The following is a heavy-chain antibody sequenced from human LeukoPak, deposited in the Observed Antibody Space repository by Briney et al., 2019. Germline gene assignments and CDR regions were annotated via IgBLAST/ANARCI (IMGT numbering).Heavy chain of an antibody. CDR2: ISYDGSNK. CDR3: ARDMGSGWPHDY. Sequence: GGSLRLSCAASGFTFSSYAMHWVRQAPGKGLEWVAVISYDGSNKYYADSVKGRFTISGDNSKNTLYLQMNSLRAEDTAVYYCARDMGSGWPHDYWGQGTLVTVSS. CDR1: GFTFSSYA. D-gene: IGHD6-19*01. J-gene: IGHJ4*02. V-gene: IGHV3-30-3*01.